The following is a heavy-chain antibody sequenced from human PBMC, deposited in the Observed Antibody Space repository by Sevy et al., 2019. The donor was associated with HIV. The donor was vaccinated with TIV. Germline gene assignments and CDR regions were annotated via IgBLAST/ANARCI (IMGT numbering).Heavy chain of an antibody. D-gene: IGHD2-2*01. CDR2: ISSSSSYI. CDR3: ARGGCTSSSCYLFDY. J-gene: IGHJ4*02. Sequence: GGSLRLSCVASGFTFSSYTMNWVRQAPGKGLEWVSSISSSSSYIFYADSVKGRFTISRDNAKNSLYLQMNSLRDEDTAVYYCARGGCTSSSCYLFDYWGQGTLVTASS. V-gene: IGHV3-21*01. CDR1: GFTFSSYT.